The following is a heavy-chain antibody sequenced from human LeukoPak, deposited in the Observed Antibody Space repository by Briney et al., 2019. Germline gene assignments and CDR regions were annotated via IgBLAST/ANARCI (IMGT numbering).Heavy chain of an antibody. J-gene: IGHJ4*02. CDR2: ISSRSSTI. CDR1: GFTFSNYN. Sequence: PGGSLRLSCVASGFTFSNYNMNWVRQAPGRGLECIAYISSRSSTIYYADSVKGRFTISRDNAKKSLFLQMNSLRADDTALYYCARENLADLFDSWGQGTLVTVSS. D-gene: IGHD1-14*01. V-gene: IGHV3-48*01. CDR3: ARENLADLFDS.